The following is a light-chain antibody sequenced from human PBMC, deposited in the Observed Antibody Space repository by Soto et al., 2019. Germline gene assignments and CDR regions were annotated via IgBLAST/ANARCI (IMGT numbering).Light chain of an antibody. CDR3: QQRYTTPYP. V-gene: IGKV1-39*01. J-gene: IGKJ2*01. Sequence: DIQMTQSPSSLSASVGDRVTITCRASQSIRNYVNWYQQKPGKAPKFLIYVASTLQSGVPSRFRGSGSGTDFTLTISSLQPEDFATYYCQQRYTTPYPFGPGTKLEIK. CDR2: VAS. CDR1: QSIRNY.